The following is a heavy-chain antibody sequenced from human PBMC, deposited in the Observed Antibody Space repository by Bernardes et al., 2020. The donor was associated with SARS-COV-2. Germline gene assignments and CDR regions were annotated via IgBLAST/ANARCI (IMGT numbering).Heavy chain of an antibody. CDR2: IYSGGNT. Sequence: GGSLRLSCTASGFAFSSNLMHWVRQTPGKGLEWVSVIYSGGNTYYTDSVKGRFTISRHISENTLYLHMNSLRSEDTAVYYCASGPYDHDGTAYSAIDYWGQGILVTVSS. J-gene: IGHJ4*02. CDR1: GFAFSSNL. CDR3: ASGPYDHDGTAYSAIDY. D-gene: IGHD3-22*01. V-gene: IGHV3-53*04.